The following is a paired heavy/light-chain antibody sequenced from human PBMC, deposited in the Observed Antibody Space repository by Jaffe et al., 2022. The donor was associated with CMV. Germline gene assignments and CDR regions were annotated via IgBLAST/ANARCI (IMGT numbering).Light chain of an antibody. CDR1: QSVFYSSNNKNY. Sequence: DIVMTQSPDSLAVSLSERATINCKSSQSVFYSSNNKNYLAWYQQKPGQPPRLLIYWASTPESGVPDRFSGSGSGTDFTLNISSLQAEDVAVYYCQQYYIAPPTFGQGTKVEIK. V-gene: IGKV4-1*01. CDR2: WAS. J-gene: IGKJ1*01. CDR3: QQYYIAPPT.
Heavy chain of an antibody. CDR3: ARGPTSVILYYFDY. V-gene: IGHV1-46*01. D-gene: IGHD4-4*01. Sequence: QVQLVQSGAEVKKPGASVKLSCKASGYTFTNYYIHWVRQAPGQGPEWMGMIDPSGGSTNLAQKFQGRVTISRDTSTSTVYMELSSLKSEGTAVYYCARGPTSVILYYFDYWGQGTLVTVSS. CDR1: GYTFTNYY. J-gene: IGHJ4*02. CDR2: IDPSGGST.